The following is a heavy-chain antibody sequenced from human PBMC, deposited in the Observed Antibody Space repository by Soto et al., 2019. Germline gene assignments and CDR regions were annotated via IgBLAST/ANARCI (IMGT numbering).Heavy chain of an antibody. D-gene: IGHD2-2*01. CDR2: IYSSGST. Sequence: PSETLSLTCTVSGGSIRSYYCSCIRQPPGKGLEWIGYIYSSGSTNYNPSLKGRATISADTSKNQFSLKLSSVTAADTAVYYCAREDCGSTSCYPDWGQGILVTVSS. CDR3: AREDCGSTSCYPD. V-gene: IGHV4-59*01. J-gene: IGHJ4*02. CDR1: GGSIRSYY.